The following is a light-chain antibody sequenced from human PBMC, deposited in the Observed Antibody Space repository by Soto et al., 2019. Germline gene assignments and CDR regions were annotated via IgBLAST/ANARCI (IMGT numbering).Light chain of an antibody. CDR1: QGLINF. V-gene: IGKV3-11*01. Sequence: IVLTQSPATLSLSPWERATLSCRASQGLINFVAWYQHKPGQPPRLLIYDASKRATGIPTRFSGSGSGTDFPLTISSRQPEDFAVYYCQQRSNWPDAFGQGTRLEI. CDR2: DAS. CDR3: QQRSNWPDA. J-gene: IGKJ5*01.